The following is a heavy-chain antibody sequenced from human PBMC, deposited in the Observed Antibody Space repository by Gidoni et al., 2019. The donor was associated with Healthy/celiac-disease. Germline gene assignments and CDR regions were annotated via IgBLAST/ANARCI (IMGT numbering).Heavy chain of an antibody. D-gene: IGHD2-8*01. CDR1: GFTFSSYA. V-gene: IGHV3-23*01. CDR2: ISGSGGST. J-gene: IGHJ4*02. Sequence: EVQLLESGGGLVQPGGSLRLSCAASGFTFSSYAMTWVRQAPGKGLEWVSAISGSGGSTYYADSVKGRFTISRDNSKNTLYLQMNSLRAEDTAVYYCAKDGRENAVLMVYAGVLYFDYWGQGTLVTVSS. CDR3: AKDGRENAVLMVYAGVLYFDY.